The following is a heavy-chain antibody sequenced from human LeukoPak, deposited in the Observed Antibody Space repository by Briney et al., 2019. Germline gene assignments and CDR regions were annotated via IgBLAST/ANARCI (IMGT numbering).Heavy chain of an antibody. CDR2: IRYDGSNK. Sequence: GGSLRLSCAASGFTFSSYGMHWVRQAPGKGLEWVAFIRYDGSNKYYADSVKGRFTISRDNSKNTLSLQMNSLRAEDTAVYYCAKSWGSTRPYYNYMDVWGKGTTVTVSS. CDR3: AKSWGSTRPYYNYMDV. CDR1: GFTFSSYG. D-gene: IGHD1-26*01. V-gene: IGHV3-30*02. J-gene: IGHJ6*03.